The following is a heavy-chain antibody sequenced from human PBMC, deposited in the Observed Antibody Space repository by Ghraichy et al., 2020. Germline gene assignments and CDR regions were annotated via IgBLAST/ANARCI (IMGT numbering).Heavy chain of an antibody. D-gene: IGHD3-10*01. CDR3: AKDQRPSYGSGIDY. CDR1: GFTFSSYG. Sequence: GGSLRLSCAASGFTFSSYGMHWVRQAPGKGLEWVSFIRYDGSNKYYADSVKGRFTISRDNSKNTLYLQMDSLRAEDTALYYCAKDQRPSYGSGIDYWGQGTLVTVSS. J-gene: IGHJ4*02. CDR2: IRYDGSNK. V-gene: IGHV3-30*02.